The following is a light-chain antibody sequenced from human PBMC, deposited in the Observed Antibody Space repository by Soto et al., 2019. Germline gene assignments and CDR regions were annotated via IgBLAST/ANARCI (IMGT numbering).Light chain of an antibody. V-gene: IGLV1-47*01. CDR3: AAWDDSLSVVV. Sequence: QSVLTQPPSASGTPGQEVTLSCSGSSSNIGGNYVSWYQQLPGTAPKLLIYTNNQRPSGVPDRFSGSKSGTSASLAISGLRSEDEADYYCAAWDDSLSVVVFGGGTKVTVL. CDR2: TNN. J-gene: IGLJ2*01. CDR1: SSNIGGNY.